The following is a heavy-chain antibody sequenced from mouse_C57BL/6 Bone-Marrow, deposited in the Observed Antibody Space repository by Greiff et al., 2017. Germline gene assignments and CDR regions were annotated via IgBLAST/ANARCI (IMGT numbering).Heavy chain of an antibody. J-gene: IGHJ4*01. CDR3: ASGRLREDY. CDR1: GFSLTSYG. CDR2: IWGVGST. Sequence: VKLVESGPGLVAPSQSLSITCTVSGFSLTSYGVDWVRQSPGKGLEWLGVIWGVGSTNYNSALKSRLSISKDNSKSQIFVKMNSLQTDDTAMCYCASGRLREDYWGQGTSVTVSS. V-gene: IGHV2-6*01. D-gene: IGHD3-2*02.